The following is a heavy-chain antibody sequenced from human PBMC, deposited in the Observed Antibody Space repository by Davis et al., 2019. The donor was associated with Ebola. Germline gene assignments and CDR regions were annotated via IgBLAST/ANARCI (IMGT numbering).Heavy chain of an antibody. CDR1: GYTFTSYY. CDR2: INPSGGST. Sequence: ALVKVSCKASGYTFTSYYMHWVRQAPGQGLEWMGIINPSGGSTSYAQKFQGRVTMTRDTSTSTVYMELSSLRSEDTAVYYCARARSGGSRGYYGRAFDMWGQGTMVTVSS. D-gene: IGHD3-22*01. CDR3: ARARSGGSRGYYGRAFDM. J-gene: IGHJ3*02. V-gene: IGHV1-46*01.